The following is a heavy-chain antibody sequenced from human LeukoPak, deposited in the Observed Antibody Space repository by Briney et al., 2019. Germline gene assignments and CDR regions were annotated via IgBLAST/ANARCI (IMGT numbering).Heavy chain of an antibody. Sequence: ASVKVSCKASGYTFTGYYMHWVRQAPGQGLEWMGWINPNSGGTNYAQKFQGRVTMTRDTSISTAYMELSRLRSDDTAVYYCARRYDFWSAKHGMDVWGQGTTVTVSS. CDR1: GYTFTGYY. V-gene: IGHV1-2*02. J-gene: IGHJ6*02. CDR2: INPNSGGT. D-gene: IGHD3-3*01. CDR3: ARRYDFWSAKHGMDV.